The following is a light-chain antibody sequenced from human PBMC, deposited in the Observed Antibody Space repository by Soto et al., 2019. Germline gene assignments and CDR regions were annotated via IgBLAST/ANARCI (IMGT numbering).Light chain of an antibody. J-gene: IGKJ5*01. CDR2: GAS. Sequence: EVVLTQSPATLSVSPGERATLSCRASQTVSRSLAWYQQKPGQAPRLLIYGASTRATGIPARFSGSGSGTEFTLTISSLQSEDFAVYFCQQYNIWPPITFGQGTRLEIK. CDR3: QQYNIWPPIT. CDR1: QTVSRS. V-gene: IGKV3-15*01.